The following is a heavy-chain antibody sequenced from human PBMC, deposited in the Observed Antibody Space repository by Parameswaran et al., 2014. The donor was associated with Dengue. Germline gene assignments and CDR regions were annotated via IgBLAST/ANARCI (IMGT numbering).Heavy chain of an antibody. CDR3: ARVDVAAAGGATTGNYYFDY. CDR2: ISAYNGNT. V-gene: IGHV1-18*01. J-gene: IGHJ4*02. D-gene: IGHD1-26*01. Sequence: PGASVKVSCKASGYTFSNYGISWVRQAPGQGLEWMGWISAYNGNTNYAQKLQGRVTMTTDTSTSTAYMELRSLRSDDTAVYYCARVDVAAAGGATTGNYYFDYWGQGTLVTVSS. CDR1: GYTFSNYG.